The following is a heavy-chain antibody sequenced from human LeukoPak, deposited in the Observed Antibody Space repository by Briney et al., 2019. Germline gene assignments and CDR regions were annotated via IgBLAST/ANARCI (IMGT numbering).Heavy chain of an antibody. D-gene: IGHD1-26*01. Sequence: TGGSLRLSCAASGFTFSTYAMSWVRQAPGKGLEWVSTMSGRGGTTYYSDSVKGRFTISRDSSRDTLYLQMNSLSAEDTAVYYCAKVLPWLDWELRPFDYSGQGTLVTVSS. CDR3: AKVLPWLDWELRPFDY. J-gene: IGHJ4*02. CDR1: GFTFSTYA. CDR2: MSGRGGTT. V-gene: IGHV3-23*01.